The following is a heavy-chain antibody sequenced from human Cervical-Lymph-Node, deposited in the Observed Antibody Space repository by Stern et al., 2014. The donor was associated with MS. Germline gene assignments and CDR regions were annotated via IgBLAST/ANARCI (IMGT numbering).Heavy chain of an antibody. CDR1: GGTFISSYA. V-gene: IGHV1-69*09. D-gene: IGHD2-15*01. J-gene: IGHJ5*02. Sequence: QVQLGQSGAEVKKPGSSVNVSCKASGGTFISSYAITWMRQAPGQGLEWMGRIIPILGLPNYAQKFQGRVTLTADTSTSTTYMELSSLRSEDTAVYYCARGVVSNRAAATLHNLFDPWGQGTLVTVSS. CDR2: IIPILGLP. CDR3: ARGVVSNRAAATLHNLFDP.